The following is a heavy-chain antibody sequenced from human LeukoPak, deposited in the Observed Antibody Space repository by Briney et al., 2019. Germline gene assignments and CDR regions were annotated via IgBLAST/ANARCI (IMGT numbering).Heavy chain of an antibody. CDR2: IWYDGSNK. D-gene: IGHD1-1*01. CDR1: GFTFSNYG. Sequence: GGSLRLSCAASGFTFSNYGMHWVRQAPGKGLEWVAVIWYDGSNKYYADSVKGRFTVSRDNSKNTLYLQMNSLRAEDTAMYYCARGMNEYFFDYWGQGTLVAVSS. CDR3: ARGMNEYFFDY. V-gene: IGHV3-33*01. J-gene: IGHJ4*02.